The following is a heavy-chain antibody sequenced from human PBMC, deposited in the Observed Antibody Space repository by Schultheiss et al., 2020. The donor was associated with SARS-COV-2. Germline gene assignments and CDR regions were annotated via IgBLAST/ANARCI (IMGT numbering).Heavy chain of an antibody. CDR2: IYYSGNT. Sequence: SETLSLTCTVSGGSISSRSYYWGWIRQPPGKGLEWIGYIYYSGNTNYNPSLKSRVTMSVDMTKNQFSLKVSSVTAADTAIYYCARDTYCSAGSCFDWYFDVWGRGTLVTVSS. D-gene: IGHD2-15*01. CDR1: GGSISSRSYY. J-gene: IGHJ2*01. V-gene: IGHV4-61*05. CDR3: ARDTYCSAGSCFDWYFDV.